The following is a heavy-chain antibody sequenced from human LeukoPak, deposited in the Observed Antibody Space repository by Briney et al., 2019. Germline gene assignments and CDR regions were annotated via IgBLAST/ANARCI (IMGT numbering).Heavy chain of an antibody. CDR1: GFSLSTSGVG. CDR2: IYWNDEK. Sequence: ESGPTLVKPTQTLTLTCTFSGFSLSTSGVGVGWIRQPPGKALEWLAVIYWNDEKRYSPSLKSRLTITKDTSKNQVVLTMTNMDPVDTATYYCGHRPYSRSYLDYWGQGTLVTVSS. J-gene: IGHJ4*02. V-gene: IGHV2-5*01. CDR3: GHRPYSRSYLDY. D-gene: IGHD1-26*01.